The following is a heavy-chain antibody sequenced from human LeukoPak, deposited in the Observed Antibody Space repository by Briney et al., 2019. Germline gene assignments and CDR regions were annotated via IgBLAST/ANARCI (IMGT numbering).Heavy chain of an antibody. Sequence: ASVKVSCKASGYTFNTFDINWVRQATGRGPEWMGWVNPYNDKTVYAPKFQGRVSISSNNSINTAYMEFSGLKSDDTAVYYCARGRRLRGVTSRPIYYYYYMDVWGGGTTVTVSS. J-gene: IGHJ6*03. CDR3: ARGRRLRGVTSRPIYYYYYMDV. V-gene: IGHV1-8*03. CDR1: GYTFNTFD. D-gene: IGHD3-10*01. CDR2: VNPYNDKT.